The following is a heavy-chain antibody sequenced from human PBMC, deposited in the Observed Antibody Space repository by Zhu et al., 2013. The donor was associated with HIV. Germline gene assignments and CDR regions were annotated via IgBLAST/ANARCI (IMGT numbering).Heavy chain of an antibody. CDR3: AGXTSIAARRGFDI. J-gene: IGHJ3*02. V-gene: IGHV1-69*01. D-gene: IGHD6-6*01. CDR1: GGTFSSYA. Sequence: QVQLVQSGAEVKKPGSSVKVSCKASGGTFSSYAISWVRQAPGQGLEWMGGIIPIFGTANYAQKFQGRVTITADESTSTAYMELSSLRSEDTAMYYXAGXTSIAARRGFDIWAKGQVVTVSS. CDR2: IIPIFGTA.